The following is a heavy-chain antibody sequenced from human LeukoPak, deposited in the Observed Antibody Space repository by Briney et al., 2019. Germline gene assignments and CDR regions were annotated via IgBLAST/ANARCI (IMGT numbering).Heavy chain of an antibody. CDR3: ARDFPDILTGYYTPPTDY. J-gene: IGHJ4*02. D-gene: IGHD3-9*01. V-gene: IGHV3-21*01. CDR2: ISSSSSYI. Sequence: PGGSLRLSCAASGFTFSSYSMNWVRQAPGKGLEWVSSISSSSSYIYYADSVKGRFTISRDNAKNSLYLQMNSLRAEDTAVYYCARDFPDILTGYYTPPTDYWGQGTLVTVSS. CDR1: GFTFSSYS.